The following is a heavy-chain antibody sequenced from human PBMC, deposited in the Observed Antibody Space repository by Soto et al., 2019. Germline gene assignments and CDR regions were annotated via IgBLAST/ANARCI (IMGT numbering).Heavy chain of an antibody. V-gene: IGHV3-30*18. CDR1: GFTFSLYG. D-gene: IGHD4-4*01. J-gene: IGHJ4*02. CDR3: AKGRDSTLLRWQYFDN. Sequence: QVELVESGGDVIHSGTSLRLSCAVSGFTFSLYGMHWIRQAPGKGLEWVAFISYEGRNKYYADSVKGRFTISRDNSKNTVSLEMDSLRPEDTAVYYCAKGRDSTLLRWQYFDNWGQGTQVTVSS. CDR2: ISYEGRNK.